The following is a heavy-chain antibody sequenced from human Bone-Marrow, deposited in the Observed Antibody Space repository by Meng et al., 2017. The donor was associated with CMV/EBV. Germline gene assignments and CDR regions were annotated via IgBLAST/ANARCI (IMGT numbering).Heavy chain of an antibody. D-gene: IGHD1-14*01. CDR3: ARRGILGYYYGMDV. V-gene: IGHV3-9*01. CDR2: ISWNSGSI. Sequence: GGSLRLSCAASGFTFDDYAMHWVRQAPGKGLEWVSGISWNSGSIGYADSVKGRFTISRDNAKNSLYLQMNSLRAEDTAVYYCARRGILGYYYGMDVWGQGTTVTVSS. CDR1: GFTFDDYA. J-gene: IGHJ6*02.